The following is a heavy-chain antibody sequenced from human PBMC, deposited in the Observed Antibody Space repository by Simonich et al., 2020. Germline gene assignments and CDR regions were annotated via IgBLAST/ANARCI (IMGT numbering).Heavy chain of an antibody. J-gene: IGHJ4*02. CDR3: ARARGDSSSWYFDY. D-gene: IGHD6-13*01. V-gene: IGHV3-30*07. Sequence: GGGVVQPGRSLRLSCAASGFTFSSYAMHWVRQAPGKGLEWVAVISYDGSNKYYADSVKGRFTISRDNAKNSLYLQMNSLRAEDTAVYYCARARGDSSSWYFDYWGQGTLVTVSS. CDR1: GFTFSSYA. CDR2: ISYDGSNK.